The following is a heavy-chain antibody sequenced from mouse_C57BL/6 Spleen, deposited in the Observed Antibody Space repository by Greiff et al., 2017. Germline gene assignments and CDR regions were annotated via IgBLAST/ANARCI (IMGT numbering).Heavy chain of an antibody. D-gene: IGHD2-4*01. V-gene: IGHV14-1*01. CDR2: IDPEDGDT. CDR1: GFNIKDYY. J-gene: IGHJ4*01. Sequence: VQLKESGAELVRPGASVKLSCTASGFNIKDYYMHWVKQRPEQGLEWIGRIDPEDGDTEYAPKFQGKATMTADTSSNTAYLQLSSLTSEDTAVYYCTMIYYDYDGAMDYWGQGTSVTVS. CDR3: TMIYYDYDGAMDY.